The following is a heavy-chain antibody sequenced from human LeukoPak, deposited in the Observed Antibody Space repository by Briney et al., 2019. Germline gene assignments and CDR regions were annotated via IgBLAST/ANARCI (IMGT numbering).Heavy chain of an antibody. CDR1: GGSISSSTYY. V-gene: IGHV4-39*07. CDR2: IYYRGST. J-gene: IGHJ5*02. CDR3: ARGVGRFDP. Sequence: SETLSLTCTVSGGSISSSTYYWGWIRQPPGKGLEWIASIYYRGSTYYKPSLKSRVTISVDTSENQFSLKLSSVTAADTAVYYCARGVGRFDPWGQGTLVTVSS. D-gene: IGHD2-2*01.